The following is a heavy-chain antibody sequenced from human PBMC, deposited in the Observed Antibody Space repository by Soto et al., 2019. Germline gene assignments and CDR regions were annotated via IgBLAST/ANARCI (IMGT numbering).Heavy chain of an antibody. Sequence: QVQLQESGPGLVKPSQTLSLTCTVSGGSISSGGYYWSWIRQHPGKGLEWIGYIYYSGSTYYNPSLKSPVTISVDTSKNQFSLKLSSVTAADTAVYYCASHMITFGGVIDYFDYWGQGTLVTVSS. D-gene: IGHD3-16*02. CDR1: GGSISSGGYY. CDR3: ASHMITFGGVIDYFDY. J-gene: IGHJ4*02. CDR2: IYYSGST. V-gene: IGHV4-31*01.